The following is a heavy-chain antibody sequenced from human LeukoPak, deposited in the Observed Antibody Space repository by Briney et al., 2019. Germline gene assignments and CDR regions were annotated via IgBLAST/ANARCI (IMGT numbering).Heavy chain of an antibody. J-gene: IGHJ3*02. Sequence: RASVKVSCKASGGTFSSYTISWVRQAPGQGLEWMGRIIPILGIANYAQKFQGRVTITADKSTSTAYMELSSLRSEDTAVYYCARGSPGVGAFDIWGQGTMVTVSS. CDR3: ARGSPGVGAFDI. V-gene: IGHV1-69*02. D-gene: IGHD1-26*01. CDR1: GGTFSSYT. CDR2: IIPILGIA.